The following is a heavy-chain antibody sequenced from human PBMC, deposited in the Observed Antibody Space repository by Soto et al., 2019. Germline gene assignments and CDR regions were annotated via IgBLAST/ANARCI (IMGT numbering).Heavy chain of an antibody. CDR1: GGSISSGGYY. D-gene: IGHD6-13*01. CDR3: ARRRGDRSSSWPFDY. J-gene: IGHJ4*02. Sequence: SETLSLTCTVSGGSISSGGYYWSWIRRHPGKGLEWIGYIYYSGSTYYNPSLKSRVTISVDTSKNQFSLKLSSVTAADTAVYYCARRRGDRSSSWPFDYWGQGTLVTVSS. CDR2: IYYSGST. V-gene: IGHV4-31*03.